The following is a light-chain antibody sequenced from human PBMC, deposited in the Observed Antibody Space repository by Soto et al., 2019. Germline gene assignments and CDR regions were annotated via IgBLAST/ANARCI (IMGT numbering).Light chain of an antibody. CDR2: DAS. J-gene: IGKJ1*01. CDR1: QSVSNN. V-gene: IGKV3-15*01. Sequence: ILMTQSPATLSVSPGERATLSCRASQSVSNNLAWYQQKPGQAPRLLIYDASTRATGIPARFSGSGSGTEFTLTISGLQSADFVVYYCQQYNNWTPWTFGQGTKVEIK. CDR3: QQYNNWTPWT.